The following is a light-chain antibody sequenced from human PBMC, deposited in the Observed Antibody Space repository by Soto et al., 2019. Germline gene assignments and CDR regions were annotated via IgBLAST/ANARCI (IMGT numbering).Light chain of an antibody. CDR3: AGWDDSLNGVV. J-gene: IGLJ3*02. Sequence: QSVLTQPPSVSGAPRQRVTISCSGSNSNIGNNEVNWYQQFPGKAPKLLIYYDDLRPSGVSARFSGSKSGASASLAISGLQSEDEAVYYCAGWDDSLNGVVFGGGTKLTVL. CDR1: NSNIGNNE. CDR2: YDD. V-gene: IGLV1-36*01.